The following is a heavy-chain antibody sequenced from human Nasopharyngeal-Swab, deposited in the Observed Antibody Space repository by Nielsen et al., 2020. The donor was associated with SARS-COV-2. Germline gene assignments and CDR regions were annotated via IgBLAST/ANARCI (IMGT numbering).Heavy chain of an antibody. CDR3: ARGLAAAWYGIYYFDY. CDR2: VYYSGSP. CDR1: GGSISSYY. J-gene: IGHJ4*02. Sequence: SETLSLTCTISGGSISSYYWSWIRQPPGKGLEWIGYVYYSGSPSYNPSLKSRVTISVDTSKNQFFLKLTSVTAADTAVYYCARGLAAAWYGIYYFDYWGQGTLVTVSS. V-gene: IGHV4-59*13. D-gene: IGHD6-13*01.